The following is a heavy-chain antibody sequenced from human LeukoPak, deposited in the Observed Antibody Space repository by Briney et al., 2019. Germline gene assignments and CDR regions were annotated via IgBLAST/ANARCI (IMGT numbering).Heavy chain of an antibody. CDR1: GFTFSDYY. D-gene: IGHD1-26*01. V-gene: IGHV3-11*05. Sequence: GGSLRLSCVASGFTFSDYYMSWIRQAPGKGLEWVSYISSSSHTNYADSVKGRFTISRDNAKNSLYLQMNSLRAEDTAVYYCARAKVGTKYDGMDVWGQGTTVTVSS. J-gene: IGHJ6*02. CDR3: ARAKVGTKYDGMDV. CDR2: ISSSSHT.